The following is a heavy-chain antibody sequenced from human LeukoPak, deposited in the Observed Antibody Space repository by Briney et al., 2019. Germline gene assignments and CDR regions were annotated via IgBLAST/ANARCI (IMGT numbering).Heavy chain of an antibody. CDR2: IYYSGST. Sequence: PSETLSLTRTVSGGSVSSGSYYWSWIRQPPGKGLEWIGYIYYSGSTNYNPSLKSRVTISVDTSKNQFSLKLSSVTAADTAVYYCARACSGYYQTWGQGTLVTVSS. V-gene: IGHV4-61*01. J-gene: IGHJ4*02. CDR3: ARACSGYYQT. CDR1: GGSVSSGSYY. D-gene: IGHD3-22*01.